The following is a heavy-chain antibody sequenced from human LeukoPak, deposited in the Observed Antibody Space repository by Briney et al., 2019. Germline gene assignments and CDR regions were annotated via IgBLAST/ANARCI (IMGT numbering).Heavy chain of an antibody. Sequence: RPSETLSLTCTVSGVSISSYYWSWIRQPPGKGLEWVGYIYYSGSTNYNPSLKSRVTISVDTSKNQFSLKLSSVTAADTAVYYCARDQDGYNSYFDYWGQGTLVTVSS. J-gene: IGHJ4*02. D-gene: IGHD5-24*01. V-gene: IGHV4-59*01. CDR1: GVSISSYY. CDR2: IYYSGST. CDR3: ARDQDGYNSYFDY.